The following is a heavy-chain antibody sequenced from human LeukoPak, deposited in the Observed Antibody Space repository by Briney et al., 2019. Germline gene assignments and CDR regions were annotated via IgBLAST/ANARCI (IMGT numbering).Heavy chain of an antibody. CDR1: GGAFSGYY. CDR2: INHSGST. CDR3: ARKNITMIKGTLFVY. J-gene: IGHJ4*02. Sequence: SETLSLTCAVYGGAFSGYYWSWIRQPPGKGLEWIGEINHSGSTDYNPSLKSRVTMSVDTSKNQFSLRLSSVTAADTAVYYCARKNITMIKGTLFVYWGQGILVTVSS. D-gene: IGHD3-22*01. V-gene: IGHV4-34*01.